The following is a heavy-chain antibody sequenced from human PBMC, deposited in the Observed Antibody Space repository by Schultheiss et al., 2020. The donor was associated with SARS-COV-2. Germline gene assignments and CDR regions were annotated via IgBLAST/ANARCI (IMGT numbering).Heavy chain of an antibody. J-gene: IGHJ5*02. Sequence: GGSLRLSCKGSGYSFTSYWIGWVRQMPGKGLEWMGIIYPGDSDTRYSPSFQGQVTISADKSISTAYLQWSSLKASDTAMYYCARDMLGGDGYNWDWFDPWGQGTLVTVSS. D-gene: IGHD5-24*01. CDR1: GYSFTSYW. V-gene: IGHV5-51*01. CDR2: IYPGDSDT. CDR3: ARDMLGGDGYNWDWFDP.